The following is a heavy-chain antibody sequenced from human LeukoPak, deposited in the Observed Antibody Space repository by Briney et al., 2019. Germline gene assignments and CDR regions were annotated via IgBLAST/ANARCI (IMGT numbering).Heavy chain of an antibody. CDR2: IYTSGST. J-gene: IGHJ4*02. D-gene: IGHD1-26*01. CDR3: ARVGGDHPLSYFDY. V-gene: IGHV4-4*07. Sequence: PSETLSLTCTVSGGSLSSYYWSWIRQPAGKGLEWIGRIYTSGSTNYNPSLKSRVTISVDKSKNQFSLKLSSVTAADTAVYYCARVGGDHPLSYFDYWGQGTLVTVSS. CDR1: GGSLSSYY.